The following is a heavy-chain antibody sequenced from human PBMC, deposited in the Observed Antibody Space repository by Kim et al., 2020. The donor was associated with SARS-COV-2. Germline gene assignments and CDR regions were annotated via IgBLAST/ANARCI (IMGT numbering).Heavy chain of an antibody. Sequence: DNPSLKSRVTISVDTSKNQFSLRLSSVTAADTAVYYCARASSWRYNWFDPWGQGTLVTVSS. D-gene: IGHD6-13*01. V-gene: IGHV4-31*02. CDR3: ARASSWRYNWFDP. J-gene: IGHJ5*02.